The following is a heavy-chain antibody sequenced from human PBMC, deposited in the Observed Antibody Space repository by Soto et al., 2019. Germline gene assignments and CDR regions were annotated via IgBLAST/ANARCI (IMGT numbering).Heavy chain of an antibody. D-gene: IGHD6-19*01. CDR3: ARGSSSGWYSEYFQH. V-gene: IGHV3-33*01. CDR1: GFTFCSYG. J-gene: IGHJ1*01. Sequence: QVQLVESGGGVVQPGRSLRLSCAASGFTFCSYGMHWVRQAPGKGLEWVAVIWYDGSNKYYADSVKGRFTISRDNSKNTLYLQMNSLRAEDTAVYYCARGSSSGWYSEYFQHWGQGTLVTVSS. CDR2: IWYDGSNK.